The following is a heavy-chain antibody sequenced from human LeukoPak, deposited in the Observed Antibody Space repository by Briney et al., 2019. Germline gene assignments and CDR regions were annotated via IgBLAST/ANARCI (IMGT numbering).Heavy chain of an antibody. D-gene: IGHD6-13*01. CDR1: GGSISSYY. CDR2: IYYSGST. CDR3: ARGLEGAAAHDAFDI. Sequence: SETLSLTCTVSGGSISSYYWSWIRQPPGKGLEWIGYIYYSGSTNYNPSLKSRVTISVDTSKNQFSLKLSSVTAADTAVYYCARGLEGAAAHDAFDIWGQGTMVTVSS. J-gene: IGHJ3*02. V-gene: IGHV4-59*01.